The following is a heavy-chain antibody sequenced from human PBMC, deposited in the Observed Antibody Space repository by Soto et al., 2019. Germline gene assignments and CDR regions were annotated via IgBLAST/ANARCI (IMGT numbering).Heavy chain of an antibody. CDR1: GDSVSSNSAA. CDR2: TYYRSKWYN. Sequence: PSQTLSLTCAISGDSVSSNSAAWNWIRQSPSRGLEWLGRTYYRSKWYNDYAVSVKSRISINPDTSKNQFSLQLNSVTPEDTAVYYCARFSSSWYYYYYGMDVWGQGTTVTVSS. CDR3: ARFSSSWYYYYYGMDV. D-gene: IGHD6-13*01. J-gene: IGHJ6*02. V-gene: IGHV6-1*01.